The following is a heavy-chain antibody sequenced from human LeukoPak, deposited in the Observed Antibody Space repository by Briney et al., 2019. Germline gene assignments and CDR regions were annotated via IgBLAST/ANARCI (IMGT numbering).Heavy chain of an antibody. CDR3: ARCYYDGSGFYYYFDY. D-gene: IGHD3-22*01. V-gene: IGHV3-53*01. CDR1: GGSISSSNW. Sequence: ASGTLSLTCAVSGGSISSSNWWSWVRQAPGKGLEWVSVIYSGGNTYYTDSVKGRFTISRDNPKNTVFLQMGSLRGEDTAVYYCARCYYDGSGFYYYFDYWGQGTLVTVSS. J-gene: IGHJ4*02. CDR2: IYSGGNT.